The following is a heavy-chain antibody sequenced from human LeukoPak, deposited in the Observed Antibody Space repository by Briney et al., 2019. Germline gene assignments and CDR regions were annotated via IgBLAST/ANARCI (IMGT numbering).Heavy chain of an antibody. V-gene: IGHV3-20*04. CDR1: GFTFDDYG. CDR3: ARDYYGSGSGDY. CDR2: INWNGGST. Sequence: GGSLRLSCAASGFTFDDYGMSWVRQAPGKGLEWVSGINWNGGSTGYADSVKGRFTISRDNAKNTLYLQMNSLRAEDTAVYYCARDYYGSGSGDYWGQGTLVTVSS. J-gene: IGHJ4*02. D-gene: IGHD3-10*01.